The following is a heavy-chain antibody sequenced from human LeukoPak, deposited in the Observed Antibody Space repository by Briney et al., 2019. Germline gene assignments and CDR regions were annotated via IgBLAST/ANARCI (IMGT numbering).Heavy chain of an antibody. CDR1: GYSFINYY. CDR3: ARDGGNHHFDY. CDR2: LMPSGGGI. J-gene: IGHJ4*02. D-gene: IGHD4-23*01. Sequence: ASVKISCETSGYSFINYYIHWVRQAPGQGLEWMGRLMPSGGGIIFAQKFQGRVTLTTDTSTSTVYMELSSLRSEDTAVYFCARDGGNHHFDYWGQGTLVTVSS. V-gene: IGHV1-46*01.